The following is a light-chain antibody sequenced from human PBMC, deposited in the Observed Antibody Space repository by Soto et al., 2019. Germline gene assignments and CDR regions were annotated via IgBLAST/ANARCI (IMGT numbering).Light chain of an antibody. J-gene: IGKJ3*01. CDR1: QGISSY. V-gene: IGKV1-8*01. CDR3: QQYYSYPQS. CDR2: AAS. Sequence: AIRMTQSPSSFSASTGDRVTITCRASQGISSYLAWYQQKPGKAPKLLIYAASTLQSGAPARFSGSGSGTDFTLTISCLQSEYFATYYCQQYYSYPQSFGPVTKVDIK.